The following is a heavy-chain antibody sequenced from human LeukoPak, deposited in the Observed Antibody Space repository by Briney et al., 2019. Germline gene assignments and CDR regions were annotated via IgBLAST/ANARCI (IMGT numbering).Heavy chain of an antibody. Sequence: SETLSLTCTVSGGSISSGDYYWSWLRQPPGRGLEWIGYIYYSGSTYYNPSLKSRVTISVDTSKNQFSLKLSSVTATDTAVYYCARQKLRWYFDYWGQGTLVTVSS. D-gene: IGHD4-23*01. J-gene: IGHJ4*02. CDR2: IYYSGST. CDR1: GGSISSGDYY. CDR3: ARQKLRWYFDY. V-gene: IGHV4-30-4*08.